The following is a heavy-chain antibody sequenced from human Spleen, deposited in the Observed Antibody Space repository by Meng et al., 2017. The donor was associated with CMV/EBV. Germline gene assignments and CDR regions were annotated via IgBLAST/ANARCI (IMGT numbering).Heavy chain of an antibody. D-gene: IGHD4-17*01. J-gene: IGHJ5*02. CDR3: ARGLGSFIAP. Sequence: SETLSLTCTVSAASISSSNYYWAWIRQPPGKGLEWIGNVYYSGSTYYNPSLKSRVSISVDTSKKQFSLRLVSVTAADTAVYYCARGLGSFIAPWGQRMLVTVSS. V-gene: IGHV4-39*07. CDR1: AASISSSNYY. CDR2: VYYSGST.